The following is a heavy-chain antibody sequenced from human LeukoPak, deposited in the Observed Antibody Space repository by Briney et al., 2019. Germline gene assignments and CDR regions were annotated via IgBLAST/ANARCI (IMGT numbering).Heavy chain of an antibody. V-gene: IGHV4-34*01. CDR1: GGSFSDYY. Sequence: SETLSLTCAVYGGSFSDYYWSWIRQPPGKGLEWIGEINHSGSTNHNPSLKSRVTISVDTSKNQFSLKLNSVNAADTAVYYCTRGSIAYYYMDVWGKGTTVTISS. D-gene: IGHD3-22*01. J-gene: IGHJ6*03. CDR2: INHSGST. CDR3: TRGSIAYYYMDV.